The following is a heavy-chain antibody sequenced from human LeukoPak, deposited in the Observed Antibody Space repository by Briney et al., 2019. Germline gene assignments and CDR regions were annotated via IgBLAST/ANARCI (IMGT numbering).Heavy chain of an antibody. CDR1: GFTFSDYH. CDR2: ISSSSSYT. Sequence: GGSLRLSCAASGFTFSDYHMSWIRQAPGKGLEWVSYISSSSSYTNYADSVKGRFTISRDNAKNSLYLQMNSLKAEDTAVYYCAREGPDCGGDCYGVFDYWGRGTLVTVSS. V-gene: IGHV3-11*05. J-gene: IGHJ4*02. CDR3: AREGPDCGGDCYGVFDY. D-gene: IGHD2-21*02.